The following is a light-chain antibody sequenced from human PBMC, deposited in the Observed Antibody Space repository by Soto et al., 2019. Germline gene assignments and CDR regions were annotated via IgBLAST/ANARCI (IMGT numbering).Light chain of an antibody. CDR2: GAS. CDR3: QQYGSSPLT. V-gene: IGKV3-20*01. J-gene: IGKJ4*01. Sequence: EIVMTQSPATLSVSPGERATLSCRASQSVSSSYLAWYQQKPGQAPRLLIYGASSRATGIPARFSGSGSGTGFTLTISRLEPEDFAVYYCQQYGSSPLTFGGGTKVDIK. CDR1: QSVSSSY.